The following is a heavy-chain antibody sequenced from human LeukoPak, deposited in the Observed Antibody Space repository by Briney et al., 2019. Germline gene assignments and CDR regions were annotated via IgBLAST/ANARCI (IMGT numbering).Heavy chain of an antibody. CDR1: GFTFSKYN. Sequence: PGGSLRLSCAASGFTFSKYNMNWVRQAPGKGLEWVSAISGSGGSTYYADSVKGRFTISRDNSKNTLYLQMNSLRAEDTAVYYCAKGGLWFGESFDYWGQGTLVTVSS. J-gene: IGHJ4*02. CDR3: AKGGLWFGESFDY. CDR2: ISGSGGST. V-gene: IGHV3-23*01. D-gene: IGHD3-10*01.